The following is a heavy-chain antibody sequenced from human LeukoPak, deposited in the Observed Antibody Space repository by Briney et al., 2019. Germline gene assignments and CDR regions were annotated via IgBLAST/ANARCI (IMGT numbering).Heavy chain of an antibody. CDR1: QFKFNNYG. CDR3: ATARPGIAAAGYMDV. V-gene: IGHV3-21*01. Sequence: GGSLRLSCATSQFKFNNYGMTWVRQAPGKGLEWVSSISSSSSYIYYADSVKGRFTISRDNAKNSLYPQMNSLRAEDTAVYYCATARPGIAAAGYMDVWGKGTTVTVSS. D-gene: IGHD6-13*01. J-gene: IGHJ6*03. CDR2: ISSSSSYI.